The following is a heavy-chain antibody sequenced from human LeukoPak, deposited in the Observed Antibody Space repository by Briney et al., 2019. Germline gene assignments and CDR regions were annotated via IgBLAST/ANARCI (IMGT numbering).Heavy chain of an antibody. CDR2: ISYDGSNK. Sequence: GRSLRLSCAASGFTFSSYGMHWVRQAPGKGLEWVAVISYDGSNKYYADSVKGRFTISRDNSKNTLYLQMNSLRAEDTAVYYCAKDKYYYDSRGFDYWGQGTLVTVSS. CDR1: GFTFSSYG. V-gene: IGHV3-30*18. CDR3: AKDKYYYDSRGFDY. J-gene: IGHJ4*02. D-gene: IGHD3-22*01.